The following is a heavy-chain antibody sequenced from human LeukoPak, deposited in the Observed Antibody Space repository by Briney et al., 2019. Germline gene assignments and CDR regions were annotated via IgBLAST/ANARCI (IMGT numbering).Heavy chain of an antibody. J-gene: IGHJ5*02. CDR1: GFTFSSYG. CDR2: INAGGSST. Sequence: GGSLRLSCAASGFTFSSYGISWVRQAPGKGLEWASHINAGGSSTYYTGSVKGRFTISRDNSKNSLYLQMNSLRAEDTAVYYCARGSGWIGAPFWFDPWGQGTLVTVSS. CDR3: ARGSGWIGAPFWFDP. D-gene: IGHD6-19*01. V-gene: IGHV3-23*01.